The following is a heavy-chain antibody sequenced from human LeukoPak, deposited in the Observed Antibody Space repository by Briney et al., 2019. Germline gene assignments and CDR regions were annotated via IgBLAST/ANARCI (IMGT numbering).Heavy chain of an antibody. D-gene: IGHD5-24*01. V-gene: IGHV5-51*01. CDR3: ARSGDGYNIFDY. J-gene: IGHJ4*02. CDR2: VYPGDSDT. CDR1: GYTFSDYW. Sequence: GESLKISCKASGYTFSDYWIGWVRQMPGQGLEWMGIVYPGDSDTRYSPSFQGHVTISADKSISTAYLQWSSLKASDTAMYYCARSGDGYNIFDYWGQGTLVTVSS.